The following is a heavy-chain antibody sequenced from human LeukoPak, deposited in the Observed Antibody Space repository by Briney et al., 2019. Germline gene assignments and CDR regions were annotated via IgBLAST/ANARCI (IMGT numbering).Heavy chain of an antibody. V-gene: IGHV3-48*03. CDR3: ARERHYFGSGSHPLFGY. Sequence: GGSLRLSCAASAFTLRSYWMSWVRQAPGKGLEWVSYISSSGSTIYYADSVRGRFTISRDNAKDSLYLQMNSLRAEDTAVYYCARERHYFGSGSHPLFGYWGQGTLVTVSS. J-gene: IGHJ4*02. D-gene: IGHD3-10*01. CDR1: AFTLRSYW. CDR2: ISSSGSTI.